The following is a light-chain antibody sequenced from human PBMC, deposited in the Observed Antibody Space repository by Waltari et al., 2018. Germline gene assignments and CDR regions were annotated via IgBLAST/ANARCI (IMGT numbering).Light chain of an antibody. Sequence: QSVLTQPPSASGTPGQRVTISCSGSSSNIGSNTVNWYQQLPGTAPKFFIYNNNQRPAGGPDRVAGSKAGTSASLAISGLQSEDEADYYCAAWDDSLNGYVFGTGTKVTVL. CDR2: NNN. CDR3: AAWDDSLNGYV. V-gene: IGLV1-44*01. J-gene: IGLJ1*01. CDR1: SSNIGSNT.